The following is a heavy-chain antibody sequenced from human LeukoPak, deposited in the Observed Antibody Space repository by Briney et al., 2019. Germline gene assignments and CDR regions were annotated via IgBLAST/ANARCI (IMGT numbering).Heavy chain of an antibody. V-gene: IGHV4-34*01. J-gene: IGHJ1*01. Sequence: SETLSLTCAVYGGSFSGYYWSWIRQPPGKGLEWIGEINHSGSTNYSPSLKSRVTISVDTSKNQFSLKLSSVTAADTAVYYCAAREVTRTFQHWGQGTLVTVSS. CDR2: INHSGST. D-gene: IGHD2-21*02. CDR3: AAREVTRTFQH. CDR1: GGSFSGYY.